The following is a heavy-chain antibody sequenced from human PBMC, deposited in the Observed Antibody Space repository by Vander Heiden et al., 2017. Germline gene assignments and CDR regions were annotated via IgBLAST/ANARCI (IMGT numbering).Heavy chain of an antibody. CDR2: VSGNNDNT. CDR1: GSTFPNFG. D-gene: IGHD3-22*01. CDR3: ARGYDSSAHRYRKSTNWFDS. Sequence: QVQLAQSGTEVKTPGASVKVSCKASGSTFPNFGITWVRQAPGQGLEWMGWVSGNNDNTNYAQKLQDRVTMTTDTSATTAYMELRSLRSDDTAVYYCARGYDSSAHRYRKSTNWFDSWGQGTLVTVSS. J-gene: IGHJ5*01. V-gene: IGHV1-18*01.